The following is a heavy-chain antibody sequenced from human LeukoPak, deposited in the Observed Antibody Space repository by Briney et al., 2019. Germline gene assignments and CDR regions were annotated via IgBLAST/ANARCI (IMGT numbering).Heavy chain of an antibody. V-gene: IGHV3-23*01. CDR2: IRGSVVST. CDR3: AKSDNYYDSSGYYQARTYYFDY. Sequence: PGGSLRLSCAASGFTFSSYAMSCVRQAPGKGRGWGSAIRGSVVSTYYADSVKGRFTISRDNSKNTLYLQMNSLRAEDTAVYYCAKSDNYYDSSGYYQARTYYFDYWGQGTLVTVSS. J-gene: IGHJ4*02. D-gene: IGHD3-22*01. CDR1: GFTFSSYA.